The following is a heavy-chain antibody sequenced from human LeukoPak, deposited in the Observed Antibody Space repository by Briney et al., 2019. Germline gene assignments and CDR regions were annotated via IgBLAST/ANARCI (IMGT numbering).Heavy chain of an antibody. Sequence: SGGSLRLSCAASGFTFSSYAMSWVRQAPGKGLEWVSVMSGSGGPTYYADSVKGRFTISRDNSKNTVYLEMNSLRVDDTAVYYCAKLQAGYFDSSGYHFDYWGQGTLVTVSS. J-gene: IGHJ4*02. CDR3: AKLQAGYFDSSGYHFDY. V-gene: IGHV3-23*01. D-gene: IGHD3-22*01. CDR1: GFTFSSYA. CDR2: MSGSGGPT.